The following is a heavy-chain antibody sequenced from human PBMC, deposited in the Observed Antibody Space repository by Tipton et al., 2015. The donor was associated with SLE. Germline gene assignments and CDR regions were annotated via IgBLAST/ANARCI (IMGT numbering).Heavy chain of an antibody. CDR3: AREADHISAAVPGDY. Sequence: GSLRLSCAASGFIVSNNDMNWVRQAPGKGLEWVSVIYSSGRTYYGDSVKGRFTISRDNSNNTLFLLMNSLRTEDTAVYYCAREADHISAAVPGDYWGQGTLVTVSS. D-gene: IGHD6-13*01. CDR2: IYSSGRT. V-gene: IGHV3-53*05. CDR1: GFIVSNND. J-gene: IGHJ4*02.